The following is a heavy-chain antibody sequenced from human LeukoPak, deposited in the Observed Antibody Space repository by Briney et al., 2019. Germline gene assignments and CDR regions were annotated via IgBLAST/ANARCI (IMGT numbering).Heavy chain of an antibody. V-gene: IGHV4-34*01. CDR3: ASSTIFGVVANWFDP. CDR1: GGSFSGYH. CDR2: INHSGST. J-gene: IGHJ5*02. Sequence: SETLSLTCAVYGGSFSGYHWSWIRQSPGKGLEWIGEINHSGSTNYNPSLKGRVAISVDTSKNQFSLKLTSVTAADTAVYYCASSTIFGVVANWFDPWGQGMLVTVSS. D-gene: IGHD3-3*01.